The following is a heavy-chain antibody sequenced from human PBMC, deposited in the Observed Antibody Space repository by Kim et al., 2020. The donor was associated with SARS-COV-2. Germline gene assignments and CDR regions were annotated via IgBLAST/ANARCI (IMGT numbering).Heavy chain of an antibody. Sequence: GGSLRLSCAASGFTFSSYAMSWVRQAPGKGLEWVSAISGSGGSTYYADSVKGRFTISRDNSKNTLYLQMNSLRAEDTAVYYCASEDCSSTSCYRYYYYYGMDVWGQGTTVTVSS. CDR3: ASEDCSSTSCYRYYYYYGMDV. V-gene: IGHV3-23*01. CDR2: ISGSGGST. D-gene: IGHD2-2*01. CDR1: GFTFSSYA. J-gene: IGHJ6*02.